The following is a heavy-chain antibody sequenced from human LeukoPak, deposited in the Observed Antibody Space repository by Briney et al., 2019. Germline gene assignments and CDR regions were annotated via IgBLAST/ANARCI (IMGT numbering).Heavy chain of an antibody. D-gene: IGHD2-21*01. CDR3: ARNFTYDGY. Sequence: GGSLRLSCAASGFSFIYYNMKWVRQAPGKGLEWVASISSSSSYIYYGDSVKGRFTISRDNARNSVYLQMNSLRAEDTAVYYCARNFTYDGYWGQGTLVTVSS. V-gene: IGHV3-21*01. CDR2: ISSSSSYI. CDR1: GFSFIYYN. J-gene: IGHJ4*02.